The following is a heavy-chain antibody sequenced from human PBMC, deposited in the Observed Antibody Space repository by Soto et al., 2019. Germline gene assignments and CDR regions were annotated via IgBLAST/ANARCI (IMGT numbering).Heavy chain of an antibody. D-gene: IGHD3-10*01. CDR3: ARYYGSGSYYIN. J-gene: IGHJ4*02. CDR1: GCSISSSSYY. Sequence: SETLSLTCTVSGCSISSSSYYWGWIRQPPGKGLEWIGSIYYSGSTYYNPSLKSRVTISVDTSKNQFSLKLSSVTAADTAVYYCARYYGSGSYYINWGQGTLVTVSS. V-gene: IGHV4-39*01. CDR2: IYYSGST.